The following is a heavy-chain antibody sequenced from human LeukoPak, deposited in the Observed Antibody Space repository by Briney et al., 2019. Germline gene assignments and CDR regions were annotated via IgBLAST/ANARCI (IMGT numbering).Heavy chain of an antibody. CDR1: GVTFSNYV. Sequence: PGGSLRLSCAVSGVTFSNYVIHWVRQAPGKGLEWVSSITDTGGITYYADSVKGRFTISRDNSKNTLYVQLNSLIAEDTAVYYCAKDDYGYWFDPWGQGTRVTVSS. J-gene: IGHJ5*02. V-gene: IGHV3-23*01. D-gene: IGHD3-10*01. CDR2: ITDTGGIT. CDR3: AKDDYGYWFDP.